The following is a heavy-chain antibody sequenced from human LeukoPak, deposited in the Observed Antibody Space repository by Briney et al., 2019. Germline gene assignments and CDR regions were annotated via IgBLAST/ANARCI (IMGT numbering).Heavy chain of an antibody. CDR3: ARLRAGGYSYGDFDY. V-gene: IGHV4-59*08. J-gene: IGHJ4*02. CDR1: GGSISSYY. CDR2: IYCSGST. Sequence: PSETLSLTCTVSGGSISSYYWSWIRQPPGKGLEWIGYIYCSGSTNYNPSLKSRVTISVDTSKNQFSLKLSSVTAADTAVYYCARLRAGGYSYGDFDYWGQGTLVTVSS. D-gene: IGHD5-18*01.